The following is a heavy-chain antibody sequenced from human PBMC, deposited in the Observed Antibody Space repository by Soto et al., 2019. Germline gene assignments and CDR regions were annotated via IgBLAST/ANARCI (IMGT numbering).Heavy chain of an antibody. CDR2: ISSSGSTI. CDR3: ARVLLWFGELRSNDAFDI. D-gene: IGHD3-10*01. J-gene: IGHJ3*02. V-gene: IGHV3-11*01. CDR1: GFTFSDYY. Sequence: GSLRLSCAASGFTFSDYYMSWIRQAPGKGLEWVSYISSSGSTIYYADSVKGRFTISRDNAKNSLYLQMNSLRAEDTAVYYCARVLLWFGELRSNDAFDIWGQGTMVTVSS.